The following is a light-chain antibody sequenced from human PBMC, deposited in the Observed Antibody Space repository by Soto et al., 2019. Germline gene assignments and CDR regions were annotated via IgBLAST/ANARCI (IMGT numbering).Light chain of an antibody. CDR3: CSYAGSYTDAV. J-gene: IGLJ2*01. V-gene: IGLV2-11*01. CDR2: DAD. Sequence: QSALTQPRSVSGSPGQSVTISCTGTSSDAGGYNYVSWYQQHPGKAPKLMIYDADKWPSGVPDRFSGSKSGNTASLTISGLQAEDEADYYCCSYAGSYTDAVFGGGTKLTVL. CDR1: SSDAGGYNY.